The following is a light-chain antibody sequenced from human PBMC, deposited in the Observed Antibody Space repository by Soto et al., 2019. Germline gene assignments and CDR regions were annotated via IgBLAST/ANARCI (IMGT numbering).Light chain of an antibody. Sequence: QAVVTQPPSASGTPGQRVTISCSGSSSNIGSNTVNWYQQLPGTAPKVLIYANDQRPSGISDRFSGSKSSTSASLAISGLQSEDEADYYCAVWDDNLRGLFGGGTKLTVL. CDR3: AVWDDNLRGL. CDR1: SSNIGSNT. V-gene: IGLV1-44*01. J-gene: IGLJ2*01. CDR2: AND.